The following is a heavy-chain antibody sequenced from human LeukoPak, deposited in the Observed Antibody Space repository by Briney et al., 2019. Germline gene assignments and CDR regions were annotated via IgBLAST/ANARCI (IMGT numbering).Heavy chain of an antibody. D-gene: IGHD2-2*01. V-gene: IGHV3-30-3*01. CDR1: GFTFSSYA. CDR3: ASTHCSSTSCYPKNPRSYHYYGMDV. Sequence: GGSLRLSCAASGFTFSSYAMHWVRQAPGKGLEWVAVISYDGSNKYYADSVKGRFTISRDNSKNTLYLQMNSLRAEDTAVYYCASTHCSSTSCYPKNPRSYHYYGMDVWGQGTTVTVSS. J-gene: IGHJ6*02. CDR2: ISYDGSNK.